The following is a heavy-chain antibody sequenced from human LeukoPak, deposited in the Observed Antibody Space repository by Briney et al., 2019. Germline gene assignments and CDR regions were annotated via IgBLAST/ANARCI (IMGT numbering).Heavy chain of an antibody. V-gene: IGHV4-4*02. CDR3: ARGSSSSSY. J-gene: IGHJ4*02. CDR1: GGSISSSNW. CDR2: INHSGST. Sequence: PSETLSLTCAVSGGSISSSNWWSWVRQPPGKGLEWIGEINHSGSTNYNPSLKSRVTISVDTSKNQFSLKLSSVTAADTAVYYCARGSSSSSYWGQGTLVTVSS. D-gene: IGHD6-13*01.